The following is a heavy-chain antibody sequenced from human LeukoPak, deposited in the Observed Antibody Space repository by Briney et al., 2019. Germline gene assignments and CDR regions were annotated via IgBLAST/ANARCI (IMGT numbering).Heavy chain of an antibody. V-gene: IGHV4-59*01. CDR2: IYYTGST. D-gene: IGHD5-24*01. CDR1: GGSISSYY. CDR3: ASGHQRHGYTNFDY. Sequence: SETLSLTCTVSGGSISSYYWIWIRQPPGKGLEWIGYIYYTGSTNYNPSLKSRVTISVDTSKNQFSLKLSSVTAADTAMYYCASGHQRHGYTNFDYWGQGTLVTVSS. J-gene: IGHJ4*02.